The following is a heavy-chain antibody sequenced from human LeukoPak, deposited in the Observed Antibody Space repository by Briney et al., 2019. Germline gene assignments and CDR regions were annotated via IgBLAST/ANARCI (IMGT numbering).Heavy chain of an antibody. D-gene: IGHD1-26*01. CDR2: INRNGSST. Sequence: GGSLRLSCAASGFTFSNYWMHWVRQAPGKGLVWVSRINRNGSSTKYADSVKGRFTISRDNAKNTLYLQMNSLRIEDTSVYYCAQGGSPGAFDYWGQGTLVTVSS. CDR1: GFTFSNYW. CDR3: AQGGSPGAFDY. J-gene: IGHJ4*02. V-gene: IGHV3-74*01.